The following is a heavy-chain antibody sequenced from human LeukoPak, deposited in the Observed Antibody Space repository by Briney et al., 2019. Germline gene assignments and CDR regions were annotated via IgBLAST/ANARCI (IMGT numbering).Heavy chain of an antibody. CDR3: ARSIPGPHCGGGGCPPTLTPFDL. Sequence: GGSLRLSCAASGFIVSSKYMSWIRQAPGKELEWVSVMYSGGTAFYADSVRGRFTISRDNSKNTLYLQMNRLKVEDTAVYYCARSIPGPHCGGGGCPPTLTPFDLWGQGTLVTVSS. V-gene: IGHV3-53*01. J-gene: IGHJ4*02. CDR1: GFIVSSKY. CDR2: MYSGGTA. D-gene: IGHD2-15*01.